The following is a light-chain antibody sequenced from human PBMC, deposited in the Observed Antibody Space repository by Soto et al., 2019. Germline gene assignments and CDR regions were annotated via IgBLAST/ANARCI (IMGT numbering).Light chain of an antibody. Sequence: IPMTHSPSTLSGSLLYRFTITFRASQTISSWLAWYQQKPGKAPKLLIYKASTLKSGVPSRFSGSGSGTEFTLTISSLQPDDFATYYCQHYNSYSEAFGQGTKVDI. J-gene: IGKJ1*01. V-gene: IGKV1-5*03. CDR2: KAS. CDR1: QTISSW. CDR3: QHYNSYSEA.